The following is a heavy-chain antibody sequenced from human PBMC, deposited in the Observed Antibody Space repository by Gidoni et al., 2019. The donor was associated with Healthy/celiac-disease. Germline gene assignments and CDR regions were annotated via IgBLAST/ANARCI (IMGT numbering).Heavy chain of an antibody. V-gene: IGHV4-39*01. J-gene: IGHJ5*02. D-gene: IGHD2-8*01. CDR1: GGSISSSSYY. CDR2: IYYSGST. Sequence: QLQLQESGPGLVKPSETLSLTCTVSGGSISSSSYYWGWIRQPPGKGLEWIGGIYYSGSTYYNPSLKSRVTISVDTSKNQFSLKLSSVTAADTAVYYCARWGYCTNGVCYLSRWFDPWGQGTLVTVSS. CDR3: ARWGYCTNGVCYLSRWFDP.